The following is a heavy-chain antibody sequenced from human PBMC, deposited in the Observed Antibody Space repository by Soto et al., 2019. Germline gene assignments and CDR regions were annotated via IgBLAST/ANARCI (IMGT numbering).Heavy chain of an antibody. J-gene: IGHJ1*01. CDR1: GYTFTSYY. V-gene: IGHV1-46*01. CDR3: ARGPPGYCSGGNCLYAEYFQH. Sequence: GASVKVSCKASGYTFTSYYMHWVRQAPGQGLEWLGRINPSGGSTTYAQKFQGRVTMTRDTSTSTVYMELSTLRSEDTAVYYCARGPPGYCSGGNCLYAEYFQHWGQGTLVTVSS. CDR2: INPSGGST. D-gene: IGHD2-15*01.